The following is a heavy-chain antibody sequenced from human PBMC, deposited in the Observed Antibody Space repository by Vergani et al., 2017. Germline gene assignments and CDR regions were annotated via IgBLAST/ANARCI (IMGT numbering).Heavy chain of an antibody. J-gene: IGHJ5*02. V-gene: IGHV3-23*01. CDR2: ISGSGGST. CDR3: AKKGSPFGVFLGFDP. CDR1: GFTFSSYA. D-gene: IGHD3-3*01. Sequence: EVQLLESGGGLVQPGGSLRLSCAASGFTFSSYAMSWVRQAPGKGLEWVSAISGSGGSTYYADSVKGRFTISRDNSKNKLYLQMNSLIAEDTAVYYCAKKGSPFGVFLGFDPWGQGTLVTVSS.